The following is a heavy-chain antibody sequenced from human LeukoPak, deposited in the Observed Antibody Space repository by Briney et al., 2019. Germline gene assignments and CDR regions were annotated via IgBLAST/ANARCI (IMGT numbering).Heavy chain of an antibody. CDR2: IKSKTDGGTT. J-gene: IGHJ4*02. CDR3: TTAGDFGVVIMGIDY. Sequence: GGSLRLSCAASGFTFSNARMSWVRQAPGKGLEWVGRIKSKTDGGTTDYAAPVKGRFTISRDDSKNTLYLQMNSLKTEDTAVYYCTTAGDFGVVIMGIDYWGQGTLVTVSS. D-gene: IGHD3-3*01. CDR1: GFTFSNAR. V-gene: IGHV3-15*01.